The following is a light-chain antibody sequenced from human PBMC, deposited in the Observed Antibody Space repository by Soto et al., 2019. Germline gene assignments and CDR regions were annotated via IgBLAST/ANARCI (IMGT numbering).Light chain of an antibody. Sequence: QSVLTQPASVSGSPGQSITISCTGTSSDVGGYNYVSWYQQHPGKAPKLMIYDVSNRPSGVSNRFSGSKSGNTASLTISGLQAEDEADYYCNPYPSSSTLVVFGGGTKLTVL. CDR1: SSDVGGYNY. V-gene: IGLV2-14*01. CDR3: NPYPSSSTLVV. J-gene: IGLJ2*01. CDR2: DVS.